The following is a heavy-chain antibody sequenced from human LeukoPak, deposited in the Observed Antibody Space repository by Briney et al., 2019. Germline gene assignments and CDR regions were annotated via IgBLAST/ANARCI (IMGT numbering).Heavy chain of an antibody. Sequence: SETLSLTCAVHGGSFSGYYWGWIRQPPGKGLEWIGEINHSGSTNYNPSLKSRVTISVDTSNNQFSLKLSSVTAADTAVYYCARGDPTYYDFWSGYYFDYWGQGTLVTVSS. CDR3: ARGDPTYYDFWSGYYFDY. CDR2: INHSGST. CDR1: GGSFSGYY. V-gene: IGHV4-34*01. D-gene: IGHD3-3*01. J-gene: IGHJ4*02.